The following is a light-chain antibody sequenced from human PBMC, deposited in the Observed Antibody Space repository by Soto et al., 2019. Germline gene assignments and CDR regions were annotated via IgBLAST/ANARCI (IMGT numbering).Light chain of an antibody. J-gene: IGLJ3*02. V-gene: IGLV2-14*01. CDR3: RSYTTSSTHWV. CDR2: DVS. Sequence: QSALTQPASVSGSPGQSITISCTGTSSDVGCYNYVSWYQQYPGKAPKLMIYDVSNRPSGVSYRFSGSKSGNTASLTISGLADDDDAYYYSRSYTTSSTHWVFGGGTKVTVL. CDR1: SSDVGCYNY.